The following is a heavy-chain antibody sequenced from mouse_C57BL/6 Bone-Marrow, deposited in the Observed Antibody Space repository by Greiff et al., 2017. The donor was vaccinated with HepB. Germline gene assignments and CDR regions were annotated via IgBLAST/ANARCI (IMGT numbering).Heavy chain of an antibody. CDR2: INYDGSST. CDR3: AREEICDGYYRYAMGY. V-gene: IGHV5-16*01. Sequence: EVQRVESEGGLVQPGSSMKLSCTASGFTFSDYYMAWVRQVPEKGLEWVANINYDGSSTYYLDSLKSRFILSRDNAKNILYLQMSSLKSEDTATYYCAREEICDGYYRYAMGYWGQGTSVTVSS. J-gene: IGHJ4*01. CDR1: GFTFSDYY. D-gene: IGHD2-3*01.